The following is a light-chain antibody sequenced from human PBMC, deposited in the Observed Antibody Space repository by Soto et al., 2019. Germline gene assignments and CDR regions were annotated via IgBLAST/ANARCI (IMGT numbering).Light chain of an antibody. CDR3: QQYGSSPRT. V-gene: IGKV3-20*01. CDR1: QSVRSSN. J-gene: IGKJ2*01. Sequence: EIVLTQSPGTLALSPGERTTLSCRASQSVRSSNLAWYQQKPGQAPRLLIYGASSRATGIPDRFSVSGSGTDFTLTISRLEPEDFAVYYFQQYGSSPRTVGQGTQLEIK. CDR2: GAS.